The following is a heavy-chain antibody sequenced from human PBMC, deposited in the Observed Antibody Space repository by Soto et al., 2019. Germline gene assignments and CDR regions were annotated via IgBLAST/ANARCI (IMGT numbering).Heavy chain of an antibody. J-gene: IGHJ4*02. Sequence: QVQLVESGGGVVQPGRSLRLSCAASGFTFSSYGMHWVRQAPGKGLEWVAVISYDGSNKYYADSVKGRFTISRDNSKNTLYLQMNSLRAEDTAVYYCAKAGLWFGEFPDHWGQGTLVTVSS. V-gene: IGHV3-30*18. CDR1: GFTFSSYG. CDR2: ISYDGSNK. CDR3: AKAGLWFGEFPDH. D-gene: IGHD3-10*01.